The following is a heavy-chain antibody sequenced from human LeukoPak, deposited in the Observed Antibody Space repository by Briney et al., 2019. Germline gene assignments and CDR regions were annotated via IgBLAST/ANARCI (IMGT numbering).Heavy chain of an antibody. D-gene: IGHD3-22*01. V-gene: IGHV3-48*04. CDR3: ARERMIVARTVRNAFDI. CDR2: ISSSSSTI. Sequence: PGGSLRLSCAASGFTFSSYSMNWVRQAPGKGMEWVSYISSSSSTIYYADSVKGRFTISRDNAKNSLYLQMNSLRAEDTAVYHCARERMIVARTVRNAFDIWGQGTMVTVSS. CDR1: GFTFSSYS. J-gene: IGHJ3*02.